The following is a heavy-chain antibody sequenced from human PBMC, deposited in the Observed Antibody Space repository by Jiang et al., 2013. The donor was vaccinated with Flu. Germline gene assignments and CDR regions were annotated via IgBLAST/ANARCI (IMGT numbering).Heavy chain of an antibody. CDR2: IKHSGSS. Sequence: TCAVYGGSFIGYYWSWIRQPPGKGLEWIGEIKHSGSSNYSPSLKSRVTLSVDTSKNQFSLKLSSVTAADTAVYYCARGVDCGGNSPFDYWGQGTLVTVSS. CDR3: ARGVDCGGNSPFDY. D-gene: IGHD4-23*01. J-gene: IGHJ4*02. V-gene: IGHV4-34*01. CDR1: GGSFIGYY.